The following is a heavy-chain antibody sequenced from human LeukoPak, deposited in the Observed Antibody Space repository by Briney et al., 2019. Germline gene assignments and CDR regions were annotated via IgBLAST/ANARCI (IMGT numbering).Heavy chain of an antibody. CDR2: IKQDGSEK. Sequence: GGSLRLSCAASGFTFSRYWMSWVRQAPGKGLEWVANIKQDGSEKYYVDSVKGRFTISRDNAKNSLYLQMNSLRAEDTAVYYCARSPLDYDFWSGWGVYYYYGMDVWGQGTTVTVSS. V-gene: IGHV3-7*05. D-gene: IGHD3-3*01. J-gene: IGHJ6*02. CDR3: ARSPLDYDFWSGWGVYYYYGMDV. CDR1: GFTFSRYW.